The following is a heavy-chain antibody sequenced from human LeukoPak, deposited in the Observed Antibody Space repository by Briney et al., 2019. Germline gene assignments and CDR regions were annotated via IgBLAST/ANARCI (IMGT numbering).Heavy chain of an antibody. CDR3: ARYDYGDFEDYFYYMDV. CDR1: GFTFSNYA. Sequence: GGSLRLSCAASGFTFSNYAMSWVRQAPGKGLEWVAFITSSSDTISYADSVKGRFTISRDNAKNSLYLQMDGLRAEDTAVYYCARYDYGDFEDYFYYMDVWGKGTAVSVSS. V-gene: IGHV3-48*01. J-gene: IGHJ6*03. D-gene: IGHD4-17*01. CDR2: ITSSSDTI.